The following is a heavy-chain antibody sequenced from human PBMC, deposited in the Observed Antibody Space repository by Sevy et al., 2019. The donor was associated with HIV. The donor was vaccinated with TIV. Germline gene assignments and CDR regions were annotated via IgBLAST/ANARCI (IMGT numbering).Heavy chain of an antibody. CDR3: SRRTTATSRIDY. V-gene: IGHV4-38-2*02. CDR2: IYHSGTT. CDR1: GYSISSDCN. D-gene: IGHD1-1*01. Sequence: SEILSLTCTVSGYSISSDCNWGWIRQPPGKGLEGIGNIYHSGTTYYNPSLTGRVTISLDTSKKPFFLKLSSVTAADMAVYYWSRRTTATSRIDYWGQGTLVTVSS. J-gene: IGHJ4*02.